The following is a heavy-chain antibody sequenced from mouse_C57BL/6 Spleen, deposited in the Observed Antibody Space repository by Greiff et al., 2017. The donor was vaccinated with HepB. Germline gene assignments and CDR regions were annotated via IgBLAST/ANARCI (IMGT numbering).Heavy chain of an antibody. J-gene: IGHJ3*01. CDR2: IDPETGGT. D-gene: IGHD1-1*02. V-gene: IGHV1-15*01. CDR1: GYTFTDYE. Sequence: VQVVESGAELVRPGASVTLSCKASGYTFTDYEMHWVKQTPVHGLEWIGAIDPETGGTAYNQKFKGKAILTADKSSSTAYMELRSLTSEDSAVYYCTRFDGSWFAYWGQGTLVTVSA. CDR3: TRFDGSWFAY.